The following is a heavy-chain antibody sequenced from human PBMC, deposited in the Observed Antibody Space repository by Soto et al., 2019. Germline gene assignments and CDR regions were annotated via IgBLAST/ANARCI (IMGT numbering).Heavy chain of an antibody. CDR3: AHSRVPAAMRVPGPREYFDY. Sequence: SGPTLVNPTQTLTLTCTFSGFSLSTSGVGVGWIRQPPGKALEWLALIYWDDDKRYSPSLKSRLTITKDTSKNQVVPTMTNMDPVDTATYYCAHSRVPAAMRVPGPREYFDYWGQGTLDSVSS. D-gene: IGHD2-2*01. CDR1: GFSLSTSGVG. J-gene: IGHJ4*02. CDR2: IYWDDDK. V-gene: IGHV2-5*02.